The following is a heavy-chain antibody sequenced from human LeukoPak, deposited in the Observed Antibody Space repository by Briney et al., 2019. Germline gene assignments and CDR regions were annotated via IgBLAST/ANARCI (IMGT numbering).Heavy chain of an antibody. CDR3: AKFHHDYGDYPSYDY. Sequence: GGSLRLSCAASGFTFSSYGMHWVRQAPGKGLEWVAVIWYDGSNKYYADSVKGRFTISRDNSKNTLYLQMNSLRAEDTAVYYCAKFHHDYGDYPSYDYWGQGTLVTVSS. J-gene: IGHJ4*02. V-gene: IGHV3-30*02. CDR2: IWYDGSNK. D-gene: IGHD4-17*01. CDR1: GFTFSSYG.